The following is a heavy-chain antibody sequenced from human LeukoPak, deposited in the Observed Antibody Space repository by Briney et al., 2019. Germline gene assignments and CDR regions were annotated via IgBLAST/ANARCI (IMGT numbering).Heavy chain of an antibody. D-gene: IGHD5-18*01. CDR3: ARTVKAGYSYH. Sequence: SETLSLTCTVSSGSISTYYWSWIRQPPGKGLEWIGYIYYSGSTNYNPSLKSRVTISVDTSKNQFSLKLSSVTAADTAVYYCARTVKAGYSYHWGRGTLVTVSS. J-gene: IGHJ2*01. CDR1: SGSISTYY. V-gene: IGHV4-59*01. CDR2: IYYSGST.